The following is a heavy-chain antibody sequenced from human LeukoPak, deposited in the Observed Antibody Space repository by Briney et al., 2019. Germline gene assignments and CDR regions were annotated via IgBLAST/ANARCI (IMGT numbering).Heavy chain of an antibody. V-gene: IGHV3-23*01. CDR2: ISSGGGFT. Sequence: PGGSLRLYCAASGFTFSTYAMSWVRQAPGKGLEWVSTISSGGGFTYYADSVKGRFTISRDSSKNTLCLQMNSLRAEDTAVYYCARDLGLRFDFWGQGTLVTVSS. D-gene: IGHD2-21*02. J-gene: IGHJ4*02. CDR1: GFTFSTYA. CDR3: ARDLGLRFDF.